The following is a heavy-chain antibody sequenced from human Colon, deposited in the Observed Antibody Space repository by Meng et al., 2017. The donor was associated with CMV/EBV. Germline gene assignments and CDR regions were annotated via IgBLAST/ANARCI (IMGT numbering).Heavy chain of an antibody. CDR1: GFTFSSFS. Sequence: GGSLRLSCAASGFTFSSFSMSWLRQAPGQGLEWVSSISGNSNYIYYADSLKGRFTSSRDNAKNSLSLQMNSLRAEDTAVYYCARQLNPYNDFWSGYYENWFDPWGQGTLVTVSS. J-gene: IGHJ5*02. CDR2: ISGNSNYI. D-gene: IGHD3-3*01. CDR3: ARQLNPYNDFWSGYYENWFDP. V-gene: IGHV3-21*01.